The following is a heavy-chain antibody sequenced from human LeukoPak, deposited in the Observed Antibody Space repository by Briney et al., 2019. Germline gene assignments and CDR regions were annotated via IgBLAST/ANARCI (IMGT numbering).Heavy chain of an antibody. CDR3: ARTGLLWFGELLKMRDGDYYYYMDV. CDR1: GGTFSSYA. D-gene: IGHD3-10*01. J-gene: IGHJ6*03. CDR2: IIPIFGTA. V-gene: IGHV1-69*13. Sequence: EASVKVSCKASGGTFSSYAISWVRQAPGQGLEWMGGIIPIFGTANYAQKFQGRVTITADESTSAAYMELSSLRSEDTAVYYCARTGLLWFGELLKMRDGDYYYYMDVWGKGTTVTVSS.